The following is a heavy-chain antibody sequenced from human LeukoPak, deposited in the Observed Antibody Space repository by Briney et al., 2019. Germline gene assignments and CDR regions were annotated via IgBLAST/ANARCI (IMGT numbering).Heavy chain of an antibody. D-gene: IGHD3-10*01. J-gene: IGHJ5*02. CDR1: GYTFTTYD. CDR3: VRGLRITMGS. V-gene: IGHV1-8*01. CDR2: MNPNSGNT. Sequence: ASVKVSCKASGYTFTTYDINWVRQATGQGLEWMGWMNPNSGNTGYAQKFQGRVTMTRNTSISTAYMEVSSLRSDDTAVYYCVRGLRITMGSWGQGTLVTVSS.